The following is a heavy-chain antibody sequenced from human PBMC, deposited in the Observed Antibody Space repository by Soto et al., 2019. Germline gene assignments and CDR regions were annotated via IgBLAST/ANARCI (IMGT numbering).Heavy chain of an antibody. J-gene: IGHJ4*02. D-gene: IGHD3-9*01. Sequence: PVGSLRLSCVASGLTFNIFAFHWVRQAPGKGLEWLSVISYDGREIHYSESVKGRFTISRDSSTNTVYLEMNSLRYEDTAVYYCAGDPLAVTGSFVDYWGQGTLVTVSS. CDR2: ISYDGREI. V-gene: IGHV3-30-3*01. CDR3: AGDPLAVTGSFVDY. CDR1: GLTFNIFA.